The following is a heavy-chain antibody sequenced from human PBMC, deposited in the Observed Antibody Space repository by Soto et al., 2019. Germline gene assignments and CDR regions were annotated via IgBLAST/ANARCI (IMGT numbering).Heavy chain of an antibody. D-gene: IGHD6-13*01. CDR1: GFTFSSYG. CDR2: ISYDGSNK. V-gene: IGHV3-30*18. CDR3: AKEWYSRSRPSGMDV. Sequence: GGSLRLSCAASGFTFSSYGMHWVRQAPGKGLEWVAVISYDGSNKYYADSVKGRFTISRDNSKNTLYLQMNSLRAEDTAVYYCAKEWYSRSRPSGMDVWGQGTTVTVSS. J-gene: IGHJ6*02.